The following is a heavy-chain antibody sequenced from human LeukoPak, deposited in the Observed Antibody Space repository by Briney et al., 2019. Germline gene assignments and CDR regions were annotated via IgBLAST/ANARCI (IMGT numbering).Heavy chain of an antibody. Sequence: ASVKVSCKASGYTFTGYYMHWVRQAPGQGLEWMGWINPNSGGTNYAQKFQGRVTMTRDTSISTAYMELSRLRSDDTAVYYCARGHDILTGSIYDYWGQGTLVTVSS. D-gene: IGHD3-9*01. CDR2: INPNSGGT. CDR1: GYTFTGYY. J-gene: IGHJ4*02. V-gene: IGHV1-2*02. CDR3: ARGHDILTGSIYDY.